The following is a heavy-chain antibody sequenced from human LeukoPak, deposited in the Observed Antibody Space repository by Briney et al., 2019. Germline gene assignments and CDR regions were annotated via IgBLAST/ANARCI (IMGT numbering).Heavy chain of an antibody. CDR1: GFTFSSYS. Sequence: GGSLRLSCAASGFTFSSYSMNWVRQAPGKGLEWVSSISSSSSYIYYADSVKGRFTISRDNAKNSLYLQMNSLRAEDTAVYYCATPGDYYDSSGYYTFDYWGQGTLVTVSS. CDR2: ISSSSSYI. V-gene: IGHV3-21*01. D-gene: IGHD3-22*01. J-gene: IGHJ4*02. CDR3: ATPGDYYDSSGYYTFDY.